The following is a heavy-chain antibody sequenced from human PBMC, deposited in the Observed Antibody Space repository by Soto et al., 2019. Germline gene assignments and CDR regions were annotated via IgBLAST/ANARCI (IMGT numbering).Heavy chain of an antibody. CDR2: MNPNSGNT. Sequence: QVQLVQSGAEVKKPGASVKVSCKASGYTFTSYDINWVRQATGQGLEWMGWMNPNSGNTGYAQKLQGRVTMTRNTSISTAYMELSSLGSEDTAVYYGARAGLELRFFDYWGQGTLVTVSS. CDR1: GYTFTSYD. V-gene: IGHV1-8*01. CDR3: ARAGLELRFFDY. D-gene: IGHD1-7*01. J-gene: IGHJ4*02.